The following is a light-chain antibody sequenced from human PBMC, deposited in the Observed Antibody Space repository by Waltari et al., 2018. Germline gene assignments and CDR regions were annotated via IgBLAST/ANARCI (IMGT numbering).Light chain of an antibody. J-gene: IGLJ2*01. CDR1: SSNIGHNY. CDR2: DNN. V-gene: IGLV1-51*01. Sequence: HSVLTQSPSVSAAPGQDVTIFCSGSSSNIGHNYVSWYQQVPGTAPKLLIFDNNERPSGIPDRFSGSKSGTSATLDITGLQTGDEAHYYCATWDSSLSGGVFGGGTKVTVL. CDR3: ATWDSSLSGGV.